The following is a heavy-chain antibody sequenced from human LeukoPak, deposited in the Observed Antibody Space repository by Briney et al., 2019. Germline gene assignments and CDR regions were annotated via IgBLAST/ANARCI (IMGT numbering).Heavy chain of an antibody. J-gene: IGHJ4*02. CDR1: GFTVRSNY. CDR2: IYSGGST. V-gene: IGHV3-66*01. CDR3: AKSGVLRYFGNS. Sequence: GFLGPSFAASGFTVRSNYQSWGRPAPGKGLGWVSVIYSGGSTYYADSVKGRFNISRDISKNTVYLQMNSLRAEDTAVYYCAKSGVLRYFGNSWGQGTLVTVSS. D-gene: IGHD3-9*01.